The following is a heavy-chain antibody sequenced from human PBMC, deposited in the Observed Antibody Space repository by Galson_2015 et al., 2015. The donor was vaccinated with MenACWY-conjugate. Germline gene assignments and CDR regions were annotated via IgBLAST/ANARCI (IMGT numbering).Heavy chain of an antibody. J-gene: IGHJ6*03. Sequence: SLRLSCAASGFTFSSYSMNWVRQAPGKGLEWVSYISSSGSTIYYADSVKGRFTISRDNAKNSLYLQMNSLRAEDTAVYYCARDAHEGGSGSIPYYYYYMDVWGKGTTVTVSS. D-gene: IGHD3-10*01. CDR3: ARDAHEGGSGSIPYYYYYMDV. CDR2: ISSSGSTI. CDR1: GFTFSSYS. V-gene: IGHV3-48*01.